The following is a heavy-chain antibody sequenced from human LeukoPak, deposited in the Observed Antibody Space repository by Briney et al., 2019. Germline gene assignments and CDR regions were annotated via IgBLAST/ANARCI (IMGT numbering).Heavy chain of an antibody. D-gene: IGHD4-23*01. V-gene: IGHV3-48*03. CDR3: AKDSDDYGGKGNWFDP. CDR1: GFTFSSYE. CDR2: ISSSGSTI. J-gene: IGHJ5*02. Sequence: PGGSLRLSCAASGFTFSSYEMNWVRQAPGKGLEWVSYISSSGSTIYYADSVKGRFTISRDNAKNSLYLQMNSLRAEDTAVYYCAKDSDDYGGKGNWFDPWGQGTLVTVSS.